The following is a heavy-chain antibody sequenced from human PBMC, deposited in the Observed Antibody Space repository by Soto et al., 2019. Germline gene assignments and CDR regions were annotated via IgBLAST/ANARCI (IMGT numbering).Heavy chain of an antibody. V-gene: IGHV3-7*01. CDR2: IKEDGSQK. CDR3: ARDTYGDYGQVLDY. CDR1: GFTFSRHW. J-gene: IGHJ4*02. Sequence: GGSLRLSCAASGFTFSRHWMTWIRQAPGKGLEYVANIKEDGSQKYYVDSVKGRFTISRDNAKNSVYLEMNSLRAEDTALYYCARDTYGDYGQVLDYWGQGTLVTVSP. D-gene: IGHD4-17*01.